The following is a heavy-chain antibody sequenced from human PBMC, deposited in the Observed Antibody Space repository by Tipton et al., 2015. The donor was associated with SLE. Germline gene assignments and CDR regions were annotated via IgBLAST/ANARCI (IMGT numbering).Heavy chain of an antibody. CDR2: ISWDGGST. V-gene: IGHV3-43D*03. CDR1: GFTFDDYA. CDR3: VRDLNWGFDS. D-gene: IGHD7-27*01. Sequence: SLRLSCAASGFTFDDYAMHWVRQAPGKGLEWVSLISWDGGSTYYADSVKGRFTISTDNAKNSLYLQMNSLRAEDSAVYYCVRDLNWGFDSWGQGTLVTVSS. J-gene: IGHJ4*02.